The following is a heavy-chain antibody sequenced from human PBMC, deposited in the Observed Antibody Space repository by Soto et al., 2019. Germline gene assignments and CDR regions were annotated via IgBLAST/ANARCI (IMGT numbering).Heavy chain of an antibody. CDR1: YA. CDR2: VSHDGRNT. V-gene: IGHV3-30*18. Sequence: YALHFNRKNPGKGLEWVAVVSHDGRNTHYADSVKGRFTISRDSSKNTVSLEMTSLRAEDTAVYYCAKGGRQWLVTSDFNYWGQGALVTVSS. D-gene: IGHD6-19*01. CDR3: AKGGRQWLVTSDFNY. J-gene: IGHJ4*02.